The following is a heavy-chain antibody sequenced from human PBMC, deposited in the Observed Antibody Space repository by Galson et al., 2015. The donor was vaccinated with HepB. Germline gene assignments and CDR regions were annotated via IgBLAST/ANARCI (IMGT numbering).Heavy chain of an antibody. V-gene: IGHV3-23*01. J-gene: IGHJ5*02. D-gene: IGHD3-16*01. Sequence: SLRLSCAGSGFIFLHHAMAWIRQAPGKGLEWVSGINGRGSTRSYSDAVKGRFSISRDNSKDTVFLQMDNLRAEDTAVYYCVKEGSWFGGDWFDPWGQGALVTVS. CDR2: INGRGSTR. CDR1: GFIFLHHA. CDR3: VKEGSWFGGDWFDP.